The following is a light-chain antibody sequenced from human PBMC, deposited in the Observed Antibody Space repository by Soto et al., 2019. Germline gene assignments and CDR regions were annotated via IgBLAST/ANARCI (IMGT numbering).Light chain of an antibody. V-gene: IGKV2-28*01. J-gene: IGKJ1*01. CDR1: QSLLHSNGYNY. CDR3: MQTLKTWT. Sequence: DIVMTQSPLSLPVTPGEPASISCRSSQSLLHSNGYNYLDWYLQKPGQSPQLLIYLGSNRSSGVPDRFSGSGSGTDFTLKVSRVEAEAVGVYYCMQTLKTWTFGQGTKVDIK. CDR2: LGS.